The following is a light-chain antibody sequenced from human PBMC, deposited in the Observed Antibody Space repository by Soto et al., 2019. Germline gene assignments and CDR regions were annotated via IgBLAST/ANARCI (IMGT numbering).Light chain of an antibody. V-gene: IGLV3-1*01. CDR3: QAWGSSTVV. J-gene: IGLJ2*01. CDR2: QDS. Sequence: SYELTQPPSVSVSPGQTASITCSGDKLGDKYSCWYQQKPGQSPVLVIYQDSKRPSGIPERFSGSNSGNTATLTISGTQAMYEADYYCQAWGSSTVVFGGGTKLTVL. CDR1: KLGDKY.